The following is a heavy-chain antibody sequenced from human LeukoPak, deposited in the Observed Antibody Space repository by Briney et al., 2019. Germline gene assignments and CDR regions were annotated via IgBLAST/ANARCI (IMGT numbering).Heavy chain of an antibody. V-gene: IGHV3-30*04. J-gene: IGHJ4*02. Sequence: GGSLRLSCAASGFTFSDYAMHWVRQAPGKGLEWVAVISYDGSWMYYADSVKGRFTVSRDNSKSTLYLQMDGPRVEDTAVNFCARGRGSGSFLIDYWGQGTLVTVSS. CDR2: ISYDGSWM. CDR3: ARGRGSGSFLIDY. CDR1: GFTFSDYA. D-gene: IGHD3-10*01.